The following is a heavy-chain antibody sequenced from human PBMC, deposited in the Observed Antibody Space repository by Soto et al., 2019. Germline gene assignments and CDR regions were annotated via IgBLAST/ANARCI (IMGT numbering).Heavy chain of an antibody. Sequence: GASVKVSCKASGYTFTGYYMHWVRQPPGQGLEWMGWINPNSGGTNYAQKFQGWVTMTRDTSISTAYMELSRLRSDDTAVYYCAREYSSSSTFDYWGQGTLVTVSS. J-gene: IGHJ4*02. CDR3: AREYSSSSTFDY. V-gene: IGHV1-2*04. D-gene: IGHD6-13*01. CDR2: INPNSGGT. CDR1: GYTFTGYY.